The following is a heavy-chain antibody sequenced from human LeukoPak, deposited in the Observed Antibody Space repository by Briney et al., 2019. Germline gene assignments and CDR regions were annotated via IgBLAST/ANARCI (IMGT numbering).Heavy chain of an antibody. Sequence: TGGSLRLSCAASGFTVSSNYMSWVRQAPGKGLEWVATIKPDGSAQYYVDSVKGRFTISRDNAKNSLFLQINSLRAEDTAVYYCANGGTYSSGPWGQGTLVTAPS. CDR1: GFTVSSNY. D-gene: IGHD3-22*01. CDR3: ANGGTYSSGP. CDR2: IKPDGSAQ. V-gene: IGHV3-7*01. J-gene: IGHJ5*02.